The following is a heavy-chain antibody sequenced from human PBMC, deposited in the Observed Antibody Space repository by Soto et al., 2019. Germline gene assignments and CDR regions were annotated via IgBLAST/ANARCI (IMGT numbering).Heavy chain of an antibody. Sequence: ASVKVSCKASGYSFNGYGISWVRQAPGQGLEWLGWISPYDDNTKYAQSLQGRVTMTTDTSTRTAYMELRSLRSDDTAVYYCARGGYYDSSGSRNYHYYGMDAWGQGTTVTVSS. D-gene: IGHD3-22*01. J-gene: IGHJ6*02. CDR2: ISPYDDNT. CDR3: ARGGYYDSSGSRNYHYYGMDA. CDR1: GYSFNGYG. V-gene: IGHV1-18*01.